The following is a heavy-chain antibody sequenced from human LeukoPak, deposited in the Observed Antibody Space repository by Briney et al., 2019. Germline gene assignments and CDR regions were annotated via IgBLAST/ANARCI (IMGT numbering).Heavy chain of an antibody. J-gene: IGHJ4*02. Sequence: SETLSLTCTVSGASISSSSYYWGWLRQPPGKGLAWIGSIYYSGSTYYNPSLKSRVTISVDTPKNQFSLKLSSVTAADTAVYYCATIDGYNTPGNDYWGQGTLVTVSS. CDR3: ATIDGYNTPGNDY. V-gene: IGHV4-39*01. CDR1: GASISSSSYY. D-gene: IGHD5-24*01. CDR2: IYYSGST.